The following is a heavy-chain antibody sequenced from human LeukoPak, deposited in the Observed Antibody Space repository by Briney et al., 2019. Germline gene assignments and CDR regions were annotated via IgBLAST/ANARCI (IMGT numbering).Heavy chain of an antibody. D-gene: IGHD2-2*01. V-gene: IGHV1-8*01. Sequence: ASVKVSCKASGYTFTSYDINWVRQATGQGLEWMGWMNPNSGNTGYAQKFQGRVTMTRNTSISTAYMELSRLRSEDTAVYYCASSARQLLISRYYYYYGMDVWGQGTTVTVSS. CDR2: MNPNSGNT. CDR1: GYTFTSYD. J-gene: IGHJ6*02. CDR3: ASSARQLLISRYYYYYGMDV.